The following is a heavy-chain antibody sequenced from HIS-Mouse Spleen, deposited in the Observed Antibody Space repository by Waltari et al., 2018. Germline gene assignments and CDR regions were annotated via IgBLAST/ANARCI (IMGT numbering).Heavy chain of an antibody. V-gene: IGHV3-53*01. D-gene: IGHD6-13*01. CDR3: ARDEAAAGSWWYFDL. CDR1: GFTVSSNY. J-gene: IGHJ2*01. Sequence: EVQLVESGVGLIQPGGSLRLSCAASGFTVSSNYMSWVRQAQGKWLGWFSVISSGGRTYSADSVKGRFTISRDNSKNTLYLQMNSLRAEDTAVYYCARDEAAAGSWWYFDLWGRGTLVTVSS. CDR2: ISSGGRT.